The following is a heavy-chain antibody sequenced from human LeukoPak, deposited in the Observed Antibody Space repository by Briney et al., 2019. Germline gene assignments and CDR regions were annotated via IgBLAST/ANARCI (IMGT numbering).Heavy chain of an antibody. CDR2: IYYSGST. CDR3: ARDRSGYHDRYLDY. D-gene: IGHD3-16*02. Sequence: SETLSLTCTVSGGSISSSSYYWGWIRQPPGKGLEWIGSIYYSGSTYYNPSLKSRVTISVDTSKNQFSLRLSSVTAADTAMYYCARDRSGYHDRYLDYWGQGTLVTVSS. CDR1: GGSISSSSYY. J-gene: IGHJ4*02. V-gene: IGHV4-39*07.